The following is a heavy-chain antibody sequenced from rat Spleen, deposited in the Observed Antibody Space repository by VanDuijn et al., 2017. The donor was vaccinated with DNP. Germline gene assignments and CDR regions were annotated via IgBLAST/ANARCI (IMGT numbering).Heavy chain of an antibody. Sequence: EVLLVESDGGLVQPGRSLKLSCAVSGFTFSDYYMAWVRQAPAKGLEWVATISNTGGSTYYPDSMKGRFTISRDDAKSTLYLQMNSLRSEDTATYYCARHRTIMPYYYVMDAWGQGASVTVSS. J-gene: IGHJ4*01. V-gene: IGHV5-29*01. CDR3: ARHRTIMPYYYVMDA. CDR2: ISNTGGST. D-gene: IGHD1-12*01. CDR1: GFTFSDYY.